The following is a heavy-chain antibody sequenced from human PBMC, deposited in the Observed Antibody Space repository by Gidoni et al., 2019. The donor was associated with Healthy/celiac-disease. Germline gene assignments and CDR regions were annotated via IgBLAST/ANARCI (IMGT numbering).Heavy chain of an antibody. J-gene: IGHJ3*02. D-gene: IGHD3-3*01. CDR3: ARGGVVSAFDI. V-gene: IGHV4-59*01. CDR2: SYYSGST. CDR1: GGSISSYD. Sequence: QLQLQESGPGLAKPSETLSLTCTASGGSISSYDWSWIRQPPGKGLEWMGYSYYSGSTNYNPSLKSRVTISVDTSKNQFSLKLGSVTAADTAVYYCARGGVVSAFDIWGQGTMVTVSS.